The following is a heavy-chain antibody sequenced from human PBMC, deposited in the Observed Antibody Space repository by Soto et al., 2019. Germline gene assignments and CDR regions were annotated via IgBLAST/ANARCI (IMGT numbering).Heavy chain of an antibody. CDR3: THVRVSGLYGIDV. CDR1: WFSLSTSGVA. D-gene: IGHD3-10*01. Sequence: QTTLKESDPTLVKPTQTLTLTCTFSWFSLSTSGVAVGWVRHPPVNALEWLAIIYSNDDKRFSTSLKSTLTISDKNTKNQVCLTMTKMGPGDTATYYCTHVRVSGLYGIDVLGQGTTLTVSS. J-gene: IGHJ6*02. V-gene: IGHV2-5*01. CDR2: IYSNDDK.